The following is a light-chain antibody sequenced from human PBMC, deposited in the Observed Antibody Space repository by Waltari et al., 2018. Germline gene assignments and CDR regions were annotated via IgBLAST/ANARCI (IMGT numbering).Light chain of an antibody. CDR3: CSYAGSTTFWV. J-gene: IGLJ1*01. CDR2: EVN. Sequence: QSALTQPASVPRSRGQSITLSCTGTSSDVGTYNLVYCYQQHPGTAPKLMIYEVNARPSGVSNRFSGSKSGNTASLTISGLQPEDEADYYCCSYAGSTTFWVFGTGTKVTVL. CDR1: SSDVGTYNL. V-gene: IGLV2-23*02.